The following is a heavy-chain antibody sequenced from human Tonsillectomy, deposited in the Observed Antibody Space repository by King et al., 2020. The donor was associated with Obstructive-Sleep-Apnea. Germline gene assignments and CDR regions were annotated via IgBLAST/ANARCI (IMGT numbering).Heavy chain of an antibody. Sequence: QLVQSGAEVKKPGASVKVSCKASGYIFTSYGISWVRQAPGQGLEWMGWISPYNDNTNYAQKAQGRVTVTTDTSTSTAYMELRNLRSDDTAVYYCARDRVCSSTSCYRVDDYYGMDVWGQGTTVTVSS. V-gene: IGHV1-18*04. CDR1: GYIFTSYG. CDR2: ISPYNDNT. D-gene: IGHD2-2*01. J-gene: IGHJ6*02. CDR3: ARDRVCSSTSCYRVDDYYGMDV.